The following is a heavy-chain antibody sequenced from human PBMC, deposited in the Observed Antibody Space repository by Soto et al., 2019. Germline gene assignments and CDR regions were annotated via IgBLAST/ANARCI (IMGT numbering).Heavy chain of an antibody. V-gene: IGHV1-46*01. CDR3: ASGSSSWYYGMDV. D-gene: IGHD6-13*01. J-gene: IGHJ6*02. CDR2: INPSGGST. Sequence: ASVKVSCKASGYTFASYYMHWVRQAPGQGLEWMGIINPSGGSTSYAQKFQGRVTMTRDTSTSTVYMELSSLRSEDTAVYYCASGSSSWYYGMDVWGQGTMVTVSS. CDR1: GYTFASYY.